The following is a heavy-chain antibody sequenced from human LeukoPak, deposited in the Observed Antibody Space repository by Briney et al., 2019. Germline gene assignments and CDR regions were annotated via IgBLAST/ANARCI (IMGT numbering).Heavy chain of an antibody. CDR2: INPNSGGT. CDR3: AREGTYCSSTSCYYGY. J-gene: IGHJ4*02. D-gene: IGHD2-2*01. Sequence: ASVKVSCKASGYTFTGYYMHWVRQAPGQGLEWMGWINPNSGGTNYAQKFQGRVTMTRDTSISTAYMELSRLRSDDTAVYYCAREGTYCSSTSCYYGYWGQGTLVTVSS. CDR1: GYTFTGYY. V-gene: IGHV1-2*02.